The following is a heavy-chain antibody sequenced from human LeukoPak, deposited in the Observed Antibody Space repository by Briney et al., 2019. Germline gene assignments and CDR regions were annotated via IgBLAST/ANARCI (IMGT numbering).Heavy chain of an antibody. CDR2: INSDGSST. CDR3: ARDGTRSSWVAYNWFDS. V-gene: IGHV3-74*01. D-gene: IGHD6-13*01. J-gene: IGHJ5*01. CDR1: GVTFSTYW. Sequence: GGSLRLSCAASGVTFSTYWMHWVRQAPGKGLVWVSRINSDGSSTGYADSVKGRFTISRDNAKNTLYLQMNRLRAEDTAVYYCARDGTRSSWVAYNWFDSWGQGTLVTVSS.